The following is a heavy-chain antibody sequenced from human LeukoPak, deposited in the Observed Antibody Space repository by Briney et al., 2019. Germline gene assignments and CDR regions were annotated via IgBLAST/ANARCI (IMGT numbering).Heavy chain of an antibody. J-gene: IGHJ5*02. Sequence: PSETLSLTCSVSGGSIASYYWSWIRQPPGKGLEWIGYIYYSGSTNYNPSLKSRVTISVDTSKNQFSLKLSSVTAADTAVYYCARDKCGYSYGYNWFDPWGQGTLVTVSS. CDR1: GGSIASYY. D-gene: IGHD5-18*01. CDR2: IYYSGST. CDR3: ARDKCGYSYGYNWFDP. V-gene: IGHV4-59*01.